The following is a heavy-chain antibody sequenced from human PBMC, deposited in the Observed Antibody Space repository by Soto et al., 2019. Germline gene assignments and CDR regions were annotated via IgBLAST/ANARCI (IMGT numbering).Heavy chain of an antibody. Sequence: EVQLVESGGGLVQPGGSLRLSCTASGFTFSTSWMSWVRQAPGKGLDWVANIKQDGSEKNYVDSVKGRFTISRDNSKXXXXXXMNXLXXXXXAVYYCAKDIRTSYWGQGTLVIVSS. CDR2: IKQDGSEK. CDR3: AKDIRTSY. J-gene: IGHJ4*02. CDR1: GFTFSTSW. D-gene: IGHD2-21*01. V-gene: IGHV3-7*04.